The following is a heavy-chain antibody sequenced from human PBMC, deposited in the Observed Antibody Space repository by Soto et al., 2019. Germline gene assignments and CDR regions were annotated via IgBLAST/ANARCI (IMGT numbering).Heavy chain of an antibody. J-gene: IGHJ6*02. D-gene: IGHD6-13*01. Sequence: EVQLLESGGALEHPGGSLRLSCAASGFAFSTYAMTWVRQAPGKGLELVSVISGIGGSSYYAASVKGRVTISRDNSKNTLFLQMNGLRAEDTAVDYCATVTKRAAAGRYEYYKYGMDVWGQGTTVTVSS. CDR3: ATVTKRAAAGRYEYYKYGMDV. CDR2: ISGIGGSS. CDR1: GFAFSTYA. V-gene: IGHV3-23*01.